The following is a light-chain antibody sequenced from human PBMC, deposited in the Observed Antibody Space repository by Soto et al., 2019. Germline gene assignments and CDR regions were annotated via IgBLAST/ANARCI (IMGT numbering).Light chain of an antibody. CDR2: AVS. J-gene: IGLJ1*01. CDR3: SLYISRTTSSV. CDR1: SSDVGTYIS. V-gene: IGLV2-18*01. Sequence: QSVLTQPPSVSGSPGQSVSISCTGTSSDVGTYISVSWYQQPPGTAPKLIIYAVSNRPSGVPDRFSGSKSGNTASLTISGLQAEDEADYYCSLYISRTTSSVFGTGTKVTVL.